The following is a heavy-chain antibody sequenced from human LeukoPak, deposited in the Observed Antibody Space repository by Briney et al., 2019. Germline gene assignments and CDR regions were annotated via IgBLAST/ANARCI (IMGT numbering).Heavy chain of an antibody. CDR3: ARDLYALWFGEFDAFDI. D-gene: IGHD3-10*01. J-gene: IGHJ3*02. CDR2: IKQDGSEK. CDR1: GFTFSSYW. Sequence: GGSLRLSCVASGFTFSSYWMSWVRQAPGKGLEWVANIKQDGSEKYYVDSVKGRFTISRDNAKNSLYLQMNSLRAEDTAVYYCARDLYALWFGEFDAFDIWGQGTMVTVSS. V-gene: IGHV3-7*01.